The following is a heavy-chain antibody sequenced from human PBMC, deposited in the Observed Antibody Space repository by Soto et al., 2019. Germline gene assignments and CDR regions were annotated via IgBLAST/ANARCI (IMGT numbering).Heavy chain of an antibody. CDR1: GYTFTNYD. CDR3: XXXXXXXGDFDY. J-gene: IGHJ4*02. Sequence: QVQLVQSGAEVKKPGASVKVSCKASGYTFTNYDINWVRQATGQGLEWMGWMTPNSGNTGYAQKFQGRVTMTRDTXXXXXXXXXXXXXXXXXXXXXXXXXXXXXGDFDYWGQGTLVTVSS. CDR2: MTPNSGNT. D-gene: IGHD1-26*01. V-gene: IGHV1-8*01.